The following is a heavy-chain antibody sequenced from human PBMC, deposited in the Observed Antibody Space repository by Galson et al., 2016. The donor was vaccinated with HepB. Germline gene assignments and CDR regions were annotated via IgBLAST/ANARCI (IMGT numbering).Heavy chain of an antibody. CDR2: ISGSGDLK. CDR3: AKIWGKSSGWYGSSYFQYGMDV. CDR1: GFTFSSYA. J-gene: IGHJ6*02. D-gene: IGHD6-19*01. Sequence: LSCAASGFTFSSYAMSWVRQAPGKGLEWVSGISGSGDLKYYADSVKGRFTISRDNPKNTLHLQMKSLRVDDTAVYYCAKIWGKSSGWYGSSYFQYGMDVWGQGTTVSVSS. V-gene: IGHV3-23*01.